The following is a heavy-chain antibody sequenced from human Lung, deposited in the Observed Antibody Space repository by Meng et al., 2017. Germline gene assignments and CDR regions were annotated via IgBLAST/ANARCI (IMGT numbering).Heavy chain of an antibody. CDR1: GYNFPDYY. D-gene: IGHD6-13*01. V-gene: IGHV1-2*06. Sequence: QVQLVQSGAEAKKPGASVKVSCKPSGYNFPDYYIHWVRLAPGQGLEWMGHIDPKSGDTRYAQKFQGRVTMTGDTSIGTAYMELTGLRSDDTALYYCARDEDISAAGKLFGDYWGQGTLVTVSS. J-gene: IGHJ4*02. CDR3: ARDEDISAAGKLFGDY. CDR2: IDPKSGDT.